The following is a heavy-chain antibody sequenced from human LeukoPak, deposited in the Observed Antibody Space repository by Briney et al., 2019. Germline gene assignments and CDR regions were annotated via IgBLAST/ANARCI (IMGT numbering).Heavy chain of an antibody. CDR3: AKGYYDILTGPPAY. D-gene: IGHD3-9*01. CDR1: GFTFSSYW. CDR2: INSDGSST. J-gene: IGHJ4*02. V-gene: IGHV3-74*01. Sequence: GGSLRLSCAASGFTFSSYWMHWVRQAPGKGLVWVSRINSDGSSTSYADSVKGRFTISRDNAKNTLYLQMNSLRAEDTALYYCAKGYYDILTGPPAYWGQGTLVTVSS.